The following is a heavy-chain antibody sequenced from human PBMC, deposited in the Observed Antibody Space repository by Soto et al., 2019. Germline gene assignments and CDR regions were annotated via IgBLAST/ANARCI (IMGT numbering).Heavy chain of an antibody. V-gene: IGHV3-30-3*01. Sequence: VQLVESGGGVVQPGRSLRLSCAASGFTFSSYAMHWVRQAPGKGLEWVAVISYDGSNKYYADSVKGRFTISRDNSKNTLYLQMNSLRAEDTAVYYCARVAPITIFGVVITRDHGAFDIWGQGTMVTVSS. J-gene: IGHJ3*02. CDR2: ISYDGSNK. CDR1: GFTFSSYA. CDR3: ARVAPITIFGVVITRDHGAFDI. D-gene: IGHD3-3*01.